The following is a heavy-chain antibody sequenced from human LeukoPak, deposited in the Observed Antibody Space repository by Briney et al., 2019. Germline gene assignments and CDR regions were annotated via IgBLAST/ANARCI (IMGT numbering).Heavy chain of an antibody. CDR2: IYYSGST. Sequence: PSETLSLTCTVSGGSISSSSYYWGWIRQPPGKGLEWIGSIYYSGSTYYNPSLKSRVTISVDTSKNQFSLKLSSVTAADTAVYYCARVESPLESRSFYYDSTGNHIGWFGPWGQGTLVTVSS. CDR3: ARVESPLESRSFYYDSTGNHIGWFGP. J-gene: IGHJ5*02. CDR1: GGSISSSSYY. V-gene: IGHV4-39*07. D-gene: IGHD3-22*01.